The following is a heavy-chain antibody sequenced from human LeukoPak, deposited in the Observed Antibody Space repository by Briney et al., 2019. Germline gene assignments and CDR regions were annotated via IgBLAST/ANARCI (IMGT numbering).Heavy chain of an antibody. CDR1: GFTFTNYW. Sequence: GGSLRLSCVASGFTFTNYWMHWVRQAPGKGLVWVSCINNDGSSTDYADSVKARFTISRDNAKNTLYLQMNSLRAEDTAVYYCARDSTYYYDSSGYYKFDYWGQGTLVTVSS. CDR2: INNDGSST. V-gene: IGHV3-74*01. J-gene: IGHJ4*02. CDR3: ARDSTYYYDSSGYYKFDY. D-gene: IGHD3-22*01.